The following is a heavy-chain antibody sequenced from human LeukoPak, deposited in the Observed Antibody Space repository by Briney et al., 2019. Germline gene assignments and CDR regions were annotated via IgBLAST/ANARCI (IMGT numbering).Heavy chain of an antibody. CDR1: GGSISSYY. CDR2: IYYSGST. CDR3: ARVRGGAYNLADY. J-gene: IGHJ4*02. D-gene: IGHD5-24*01. Sequence: SETLSLTCTVSGGSISSYYWSWIRQPPGKGLEWIGYIYYSGSTNYNPSLKSRVTISVDTSKNQFSLKLSSVTAADTAVYYCARVRGGAYNLADYWGQGTLVTVSS. V-gene: IGHV4-59*01.